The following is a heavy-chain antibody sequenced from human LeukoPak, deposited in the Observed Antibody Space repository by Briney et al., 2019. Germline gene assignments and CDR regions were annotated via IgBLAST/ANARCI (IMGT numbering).Heavy chain of an antibody. V-gene: IGHV3-53*01. CDR1: GFTFSSYS. D-gene: IGHD3-22*01. Sequence: GESLRLSCAASGFTFSSYSMNWVRQAPGKGLEWVSVIYSGGSTYYADSVKGRFTISRDNSKNTLYLQMNSLRAEDTAVYYCAREGPMTQIDYWGQGTLVTVSS. J-gene: IGHJ4*02. CDR2: IYSGGST. CDR3: AREGPMTQIDY.